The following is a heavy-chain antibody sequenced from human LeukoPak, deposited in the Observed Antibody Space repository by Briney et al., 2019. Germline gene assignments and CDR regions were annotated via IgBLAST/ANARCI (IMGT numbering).Heavy chain of an antibody. CDR3: ARDGYLAVDY. J-gene: IGHJ4*02. Sequence: SETLSLTCTVSGGSISSSTYYWGWIRQPPGKGLEWIGNIYYSGNTYYNPSLKSRVTISVDTSKNQFSLKLSSVTAADTAVYYCARDGYLAVDYWGQGTLVTVSS. V-gene: IGHV4-39*07. CDR1: GGSISSSTYY. CDR2: IYYSGNT. D-gene: IGHD2-2*03.